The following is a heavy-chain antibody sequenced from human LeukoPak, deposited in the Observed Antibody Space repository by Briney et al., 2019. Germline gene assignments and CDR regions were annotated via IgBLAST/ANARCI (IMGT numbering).Heavy chain of an antibody. CDR1: GFTVSNYW. Sequence: QPGGSLRLSCAASGFTVSNYWMSWVRQAPGKGLEWVANINQDGSEKYYVDSVKGRFTISRDNARSSLYLQMNSLRVEDTAVYYCARVQGSSGPWIFEYWGQGTLVPVSS. J-gene: IGHJ4*02. CDR3: ARVQGSSGPWIFEY. D-gene: IGHD6-19*01. V-gene: IGHV3-7*01. CDR2: INQDGSEK.